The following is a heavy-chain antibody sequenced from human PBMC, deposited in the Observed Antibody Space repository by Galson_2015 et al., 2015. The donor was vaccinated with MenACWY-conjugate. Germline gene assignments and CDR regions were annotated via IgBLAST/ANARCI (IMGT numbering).Heavy chain of an antibody. J-gene: IGHJ4*02. CDR2: IIPFGGQT. CDR1: RDTFNNNA. D-gene: IGHD2-15*01. CDR3: ARIDCSGGSCYFDS. V-gene: IGHV1-69*04. Sequence: SVKVSCKAPRDTFNNNAMTWVRQAPGQGFEWLGRIIPFGGQTDYAQNLQGRVTITADKSTTTVYMNLSSLKFEDVAVYYCARIDCSGGSCYFDSWGQGTLVTVSS.